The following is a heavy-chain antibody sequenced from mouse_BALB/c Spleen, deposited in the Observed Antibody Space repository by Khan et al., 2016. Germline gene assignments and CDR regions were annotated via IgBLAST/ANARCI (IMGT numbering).Heavy chain of an antibody. J-gene: IGHJ2*01. CDR1: GYTFTTYW. Sequence: QVQLKESGAELARPGASVKLSCKASGYTFTTYWMQWVKQRPGQGLEWIGTIYPGDGDTRYTQKFKGKATLTADQSSSTAYMQLSSLASEDSAVYYCARGNAYYDYDYWGQGTTLTVSS. CDR3: ARGNAYYDYDY. V-gene: IGHV1-87*01. CDR2: IYPGDGDT. D-gene: IGHD2-4*01.